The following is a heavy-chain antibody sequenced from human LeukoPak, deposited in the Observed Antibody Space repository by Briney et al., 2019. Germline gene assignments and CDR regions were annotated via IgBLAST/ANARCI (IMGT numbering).Heavy chain of an antibody. J-gene: IGHJ4*02. CDR3: AKDSVAVPAARGFGSRRVFDY. V-gene: IGHV3-23*01. CDR1: GFTFSSYA. Sequence: GGSLRLSCAASGFTFSSYAMSWVRQAPGKGLEWVSAISGSGGSAYYADSVKGRFTISRDNSKSTLYLQINSLRAEDTAVYYCAKDSVAVPAARGFGSRRVFDYWGQGTLVTVSS. CDR2: ISGSGGSA. D-gene: IGHD2-2*01.